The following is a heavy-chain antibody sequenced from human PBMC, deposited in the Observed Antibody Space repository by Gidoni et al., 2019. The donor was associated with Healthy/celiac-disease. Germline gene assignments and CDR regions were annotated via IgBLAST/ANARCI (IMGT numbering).Heavy chain of an antibody. CDR1: GFTFGDYA. V-gene: IGHV3-49*03. Sequence: EVQLVESGGGLVQPGRSLRLSCTASGFTFGDYAMSWFRRAPGKGLEWVGFIRSKAYGGTTEYAASVKGRFTISRDDSKSIAYLQMNSLKTEDTAVYYCTSVGVLGYCSGGSCYSGLFDYWGQGTLVTVSS. CDR2: IRSKAYGGTT. CDR3: TSVGVLGYCSGGSCYSGLFDY. J-gene: IGHJ4*02. D-gene: IGHD2-15*01.